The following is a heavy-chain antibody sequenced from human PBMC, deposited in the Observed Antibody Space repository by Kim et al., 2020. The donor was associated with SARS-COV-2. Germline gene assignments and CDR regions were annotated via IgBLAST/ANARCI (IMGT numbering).Heavy chain of an antibody. J-gene: IGHJ4*02. CDR3: ARGGTYYDFWSGSG. Sequence: NPSLQSRVTISVEPSKNQFSLKLSSVTAADTAVYYCARGGTYYDFWSGSGGGQGTLVTVSS. V-gene: IGHV4-34*01. D-gene: IGHD3-3*01.